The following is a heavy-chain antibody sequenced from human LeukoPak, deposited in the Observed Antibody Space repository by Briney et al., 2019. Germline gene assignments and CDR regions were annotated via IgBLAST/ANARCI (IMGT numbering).Heavy chain of an antibody. CDR3: ARGSITMVRGVIPY. CDR2: INPNSGGT. D-gene: IGHD3-10*01. J-gene: IGHJ4*02. Sequence: ASVKVSCKASGYTFTGYYMHWVRQAPGQGLEWMGWINPNSGGTNYAQKFQGRVTMTRDTSISTAYMELSSLRSEDTAVYYCARGSITMVRGVIPYWGQGTLVTVSS. V-gene: IGHV1-2*02. CDR1: GYTFTGYY.